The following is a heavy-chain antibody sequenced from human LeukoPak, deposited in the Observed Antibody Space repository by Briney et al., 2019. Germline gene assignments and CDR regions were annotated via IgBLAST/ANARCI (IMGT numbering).Heavy chain of an antibody. CDR2: INPNSGGT. V-gene: IGHV1-2*02. Sequence: ASVKVSCKASGYTFSDYYIHWVRQAPGQGLEWVGWINPNSGGTDSAQKLQGRVTMTRDTSISTAYMELSRLRSDDTAVFYCARDNEGWFVPLSGYYYYGMDVWGQGTTVTVSS. CDR3: ARDNEGWFVPLSGYYYYGMDV. D-gene: IGHD3-10*01. J-gene: IGHJ6*02. CDR1: GYTFSDYY.